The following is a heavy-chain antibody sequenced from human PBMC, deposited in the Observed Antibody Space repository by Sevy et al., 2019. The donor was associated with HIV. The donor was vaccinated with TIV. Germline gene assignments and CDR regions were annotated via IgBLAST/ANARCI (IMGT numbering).Heavy chain of an antibody. Sequence: GGSLRLSCAASGFTFSSYGMHWVRQAPGKGLEWVAVISYDGSNKYYADSVKGRFTISRDNSKNTLYLQMNSLRAEDTAVYYCAKGAPLRRVVVTHFDYWGHGTLVTVSS. D-gene: IGHD2-15*01. CDR1: GFTFSSYG. J-gene: IGHJ4*01. V-gene: IGHV3-30*18. CDR3: AKGAPLRRVVVTHFDY. CDR2: ISYDGSNK.